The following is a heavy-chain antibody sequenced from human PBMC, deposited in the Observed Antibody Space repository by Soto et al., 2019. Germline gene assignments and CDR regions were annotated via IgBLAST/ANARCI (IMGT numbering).Heavy chain of an antibody. D-gene: IGHD2-15*01. J-gene: IGHJ4*02. CDR2: IDPSDSQT. CDR1: GYSFAGYW. Sequence: GESLKISCKGSGYSFAGYWITWVRQKPGKGLEWMGRIDPSDSQTYYSPSFRGHVTISATKSVTTVFLQWSSLRASDTAMYYCARQLYDSDPATNFQYYFDSWGQGTPVTVSS. CDR3: ARQLYDSDPATNFQYYFDS. V-gene: IGHV5-10-1*01.